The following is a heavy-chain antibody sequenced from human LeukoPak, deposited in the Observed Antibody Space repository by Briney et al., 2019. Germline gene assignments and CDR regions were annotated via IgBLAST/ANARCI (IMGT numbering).Heavy chain of an antibody. CDR3: ARVYSYGYNYYYMDV. Sequence: GGSLRLSCAASGFTFDDYGMSWVRQAPGKGLEWVSGLNWNGGSTGYADSVKGRFTISRDNAKKALYLQMNSLRAEDTAVYYCARVYSYGYNYYYMDVWGKGTTVTVSS. V-gene: IGHV3-20*04. CDR2: LNWNGGST. J-gene: IGHJ6*03. D-gene: IGHD5-18*01. CDR1: GFTFDDYG.